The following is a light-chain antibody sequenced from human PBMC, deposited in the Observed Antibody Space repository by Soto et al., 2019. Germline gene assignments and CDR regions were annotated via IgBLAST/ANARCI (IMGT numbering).Light chain of an antibody. CDR3: TTFSSSTSLYV. Sequence: QSALTQPASVSGSLGQSITISCTGTTRDIAGYNYISWYQQLPGKAPKLMLYHVTIRPSEITNRFSGSKSGTTASPTISGLQGEDEADYYCTTFSSSTSLYVFGSGTKVTVL. CDR2: HVT. V-gene: IGLV2-14*03. CDR1: TRDIAGYNY. J-gene: IGLJ1*01.